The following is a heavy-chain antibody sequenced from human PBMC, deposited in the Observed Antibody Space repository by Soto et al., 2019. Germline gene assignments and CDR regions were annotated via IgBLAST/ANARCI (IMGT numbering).Heavy chain of an antibody. V-gene: IGHV4-34*01. J-gene: IGHJ3*02. Sequence: SETLSLTCAVYGGSFSGYYWSWIRQPPGKGLEWIGEINHSGSTIYNPSLKSRVTISVDTSKNQFSLKLSSVTAADTAVYYCARGPLSLGIPIRAFYICGQGTMVTVSS. CDR2: INHSGST. D-gene: IGHD7-27*01. CDR1: GGSFSGYY. CDR3: ARGPLSLGIPIRAFYI.